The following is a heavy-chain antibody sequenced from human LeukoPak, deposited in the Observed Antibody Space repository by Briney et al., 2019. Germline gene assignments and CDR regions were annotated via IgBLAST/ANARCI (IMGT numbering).Heavy chain of an antibody. V-gene: IGHV1-24*01. CDR2: FDPEDGET. Sequence: ASVKVSCKVSGYTLTELSMHWVRQAPGKGLEWMGGFDPEDGETIYAQKFQGRVTMTEDTSTDTAYMELSSLRSEDTPVYYCATAYDILTGFDYWGQGTLVTVSS. D-gene: IGHD3-9*01. CDR1: GYTLTELS. CDR3: ATAYDILTGFDY. J-gene: IGHJ4*02.